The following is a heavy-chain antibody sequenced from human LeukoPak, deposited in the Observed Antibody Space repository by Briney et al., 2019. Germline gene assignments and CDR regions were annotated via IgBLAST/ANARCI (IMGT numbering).Heavy chain of an antibody. CDR2: IKQDGSEK. CDR1: GFTFSSYW. D-gene: IGHD4-17*01. V-gene: IGHV3-7*01. CDR3: ARDLKYDYGFY. Sequence: PGGSLRLSCAASGFTFSSYWISWVRQAPGKGREWVANIKQDGSEKYYVDSVKGRFTISRDNAKNSLYLQRNSLRAEDTAVYYCARDLKYDYGFYWGQGTLVTVSS. J-gene: IGHJ4*02.